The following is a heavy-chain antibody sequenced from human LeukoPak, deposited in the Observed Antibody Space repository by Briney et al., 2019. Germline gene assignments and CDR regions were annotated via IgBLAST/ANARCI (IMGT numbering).Heavy chain of an antibody. V-gene: IGHV4-4*02. Sequence: SETLSLTCAVSGDSISSSNWWSWVRQPPGKGLEWIGEIYHSGSTNYNPSLKSRVTISVDTSKNQFSLKLSSVTAADTAVYYCARGVGQYQLLYFDYWGQGTLVTVSS. CDR1: GDSISSSNW. CDR2: IYHSGST. CDR3: ARGVGQYQLLYFDY. J-gene: IGHJ4*02. D-gene: IGHD2-2*01.